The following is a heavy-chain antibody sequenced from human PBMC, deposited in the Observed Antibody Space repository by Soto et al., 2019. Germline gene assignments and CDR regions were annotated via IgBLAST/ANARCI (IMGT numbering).Heavy chain of an antibody. V-gene: IGHV3-7*01. J-gene: IGHJ4*02. CDR1: GFTFSSYW. Sequence: EVQLVESGGGLVQPGGSLRLSCAASGFTFSSYWMSWVRQAPGKGLEWVANIKQDGSEKYYVDSVKGRFTISRDNAKNSLYLQMNSLRADDTAVYYCARVNVLPYLDWPEGHFDYWGQGTLVTVSS. CDR2: IKQDGSEK. D-gene: IGHD3-9*01. CDR3: ARVNVLPYLDWPEGHFDY.